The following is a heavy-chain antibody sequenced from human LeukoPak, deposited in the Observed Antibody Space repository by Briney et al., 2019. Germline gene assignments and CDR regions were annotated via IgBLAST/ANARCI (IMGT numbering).Heavy chain of an antibody. J-gene: IGHJ6*02. V-gene: IGHV1-8*02. Sequence: ASVKVSCKASGYSFTTYDINWVRQAPGQGHEWMGWMSPGTGNTGYAQRFQGRVTMTRDTSISTAYMELSSLRSDDTAVYYCARGYYYYGLDVWGQGTTVTVSS. CDR1: GYSFTTYD. CDR3: ARGYYYYGLDV. CDR2: MSPGTGNT.